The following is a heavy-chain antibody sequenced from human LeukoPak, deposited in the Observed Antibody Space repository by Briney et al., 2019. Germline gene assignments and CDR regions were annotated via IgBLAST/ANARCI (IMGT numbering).Heavy chain of an antibody. D-gene: IGHD3-3*01. CDR1: GFTFDDYA. Sequence: PGRSLRLSCXASGFTFDDYAMHWVRQAPGKGLEWVSLISWDGGSTYYADSVKGRFTISRDNSKNSLYLQMNSLRAEDTALYYCAKYSGPGFLEWFPDYWGQGTLVTVSS. V-gene: IGHV3-43D*03. CDR3: AKYSGPGFLEWFPDY. J-gene: IGHJ4*02. CDR2: ISWDGGST.